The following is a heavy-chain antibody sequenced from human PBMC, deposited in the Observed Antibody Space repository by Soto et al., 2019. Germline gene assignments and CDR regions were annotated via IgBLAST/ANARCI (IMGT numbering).Heavy chain of an antibody. CDR2: ILNDGARD. V-gene: IGHV3-33*01. CDR1: GFTFSSYG. J-gene: IGHJ3*01. Sequence: PRLSCAPSGFTFSSYGMHWVRQAPGKGLEWVAVILNDGARDWHADSVKGRFTISRDNWRNTLYLQMDSLRVEDTAVYYCVRDDIGVPNGFDVWGQGTMVTVS. CDR3: VRDDIGVPNGFDV. D-gene: IGHD2-15*01.